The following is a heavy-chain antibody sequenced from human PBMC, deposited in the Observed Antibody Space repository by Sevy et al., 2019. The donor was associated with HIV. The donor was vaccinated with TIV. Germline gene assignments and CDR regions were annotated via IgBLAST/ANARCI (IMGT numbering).Heavy chain of an antibody. D-gene: IGHD6-13*01. CDR2: IYSGGST. Sequence: GGSLRLSCAASGFTVSSNCMSWVRQAPGKGLEWVSVIYSGGSTYYADSVKGRFTISRDNSKNTLYLQMNSLRAEDTAVYYCHRIAAAWRIDYWGQGTLVTVSS. V-gene: IGHV3-53*01. CDR1: GFTVSSNC. CDR3: HRIAAAWRIDY. J-gene: IGHJ4*02.